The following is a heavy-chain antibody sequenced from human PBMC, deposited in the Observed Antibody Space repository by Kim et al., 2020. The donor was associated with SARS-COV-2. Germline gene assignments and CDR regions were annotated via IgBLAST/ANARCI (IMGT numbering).Heavy chain of an antibody. Sequence: SVKVSCKASGGTFSSYAISWVRQAPGQGLEWMGGIIPIFGTANYAQKFQGRVTITADESTSTAYMELSSLRSEDTAVYYCARDSKRYSSSWEYYYYGMDVWGQGTTVTVSS. D-gene: IGHD6-13*01. V-gene: IGHV1-69*13. J-gene: IGHJ6*02. CDR3: ARDSKRYSSSWEYYYYGMDV. CDR1: GGTFSSYA. CDR2: IIPIFGTA.